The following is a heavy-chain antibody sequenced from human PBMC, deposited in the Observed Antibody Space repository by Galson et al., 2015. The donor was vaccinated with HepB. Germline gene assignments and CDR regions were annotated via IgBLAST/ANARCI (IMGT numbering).Heavy chain of an antibody. D-gene: IGHD3-3*01. V-gene: IGHV3-23*01. CDR2: ISGSGGST. CDR3: AKVISESDFWGGPFDY. Sequence: SLRLSCAASGFTFSSYAMTWVRQAPGKGLEWVSGISGSGGSTYYADSVKGRSTISRDNSKNMLYLQMNSLRAEDSAVYYCAKVISESDFWGGPFDYWGQGTLVTVSS. CDR1: GFTFSSYA. J-gene: IGHJ4*02.